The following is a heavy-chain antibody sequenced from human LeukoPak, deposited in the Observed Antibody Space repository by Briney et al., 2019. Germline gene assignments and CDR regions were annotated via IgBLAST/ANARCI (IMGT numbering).Heavy chain of an antibody. J-gene: IGHJ6*03. Sequence: PSETLFLTCTVSGGSISSYYWSWIRQPPGKGLEWIGYIYYSGSTNYNPSLKSRVTISVDTSKNQFSLKLSSVTAADTAVYYCARGIHCSSTSCYPYYYYMDVWGKGTTVTVSS. CDR2: IYYSGST. D-gene: IGHD2-2*01. CDR1: GGSISSYY. CDR3: ARGIHCSSTSCYPYYYYMDV. V-gene: IGHV4-59*01.